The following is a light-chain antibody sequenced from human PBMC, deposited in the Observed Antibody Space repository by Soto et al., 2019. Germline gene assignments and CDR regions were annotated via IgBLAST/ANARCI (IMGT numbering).Light chain of an antibody. CDR1: QGISTW. CDR2: GAY. J-gene: IGKJ4*01. Sequence: DVQMTQSPSSLSAAVGGTVTIACRRSQGISTWFAWYQQKPNKDPKSLISGAYNLQSGVPSRFSGSGSRTDFPLTLSSLQPEDFATYYRQQFHTFPLTFGGGTKVDIK. V-gene: IGKV1D-16*01. CDR3: QQFHTFPLT.